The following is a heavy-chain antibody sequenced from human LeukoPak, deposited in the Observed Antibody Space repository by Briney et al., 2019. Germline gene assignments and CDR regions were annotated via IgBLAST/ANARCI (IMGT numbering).Heavy chain of an antibody. CDR3: ARGYNWNYYYYYGTDV. Sequence: ASVKVSCKASGYTFTSYDINWVRQATGQGLEWMGWMNPNSGNTGYAQKFQGRVTMTRNTSISTAYMELSSLRSEDTAVYYCARGYNWNYYYYYGTDVWGQGTTVTVSS. V-gene: IGHV1-8*01. J-gene: IGHJ6*02. D-gene: IGHD1-7*01. CDR2: MNPNSGNT. CDR1: GYTFTSYD.